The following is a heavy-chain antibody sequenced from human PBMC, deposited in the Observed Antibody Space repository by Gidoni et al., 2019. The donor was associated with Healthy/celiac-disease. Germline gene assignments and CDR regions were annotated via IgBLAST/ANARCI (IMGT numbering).Heavy chain of an antibody. J-gene: IGHJ4*02. CDR1: GFPFSSYW. D-gene: IGHD3-3*01. CDR3: AREGYDFWSGQYIDY. CDR2: IKQDGSEK. V-gene: IGHV3-7*01. Sequence: EVQLVESVGGLVQPGGYLRLSCPASGFPFSSYWMSWVRQAPGKGLEWVANIKQDGSEKYYVDSVKGRFTISRDNAKNSLYLQMISLRAEDTAVYYCAREGYDFWSGQYIDYWGQGTLVTVSS.